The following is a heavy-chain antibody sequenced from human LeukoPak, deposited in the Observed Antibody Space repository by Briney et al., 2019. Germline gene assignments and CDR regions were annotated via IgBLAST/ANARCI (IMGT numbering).Heavy chain of an antibody. Sequence: ASVKVSCKASGYTFTSYYMHWVRQAPGQGLEWMGIINPSGGSTSYAQKFQGRVTMTRDTSTSTVYMELSSLRSEDTAVYYCAGDPQMVVVTAPTFDYWGQGTLVTVSS. D-gene: IGHD2-21*02. CDR2: INPSGGST. J-gene: IGHJ4*02. CDR3: AGDPQMVVVTAPTFDY. CDR1: GYTFTSYY. V-gene: IGHV1-46*01.